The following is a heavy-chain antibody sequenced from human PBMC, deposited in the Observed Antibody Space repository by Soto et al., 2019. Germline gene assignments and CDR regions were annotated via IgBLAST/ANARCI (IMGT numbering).Heavy chain of an antibody. CDR1: GFRFSDYS. CDR2: ISSSSFTI. CDR3: AKTRVRREYWYFDL. V-gene: IGHV3-48*01. Sequence: PGGSLRLSCAASGFRFSDYSMNWVRQAPGRGLEWVSYISSSSFTIHYADSVEGRFAISRDNAKNSLYLQMNSLRAEDTAVYYCAKTRVRREYWYFDLWGRGTLVTVSS. J-gene: IGHJ2*01. D-gene: IGHD1-1*01.